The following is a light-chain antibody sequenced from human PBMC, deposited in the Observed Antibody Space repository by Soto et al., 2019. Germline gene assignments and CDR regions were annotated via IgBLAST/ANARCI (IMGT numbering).Light chain of an antibody. CDR3: GAHHGSGSNFVWV. Sequence: QPVLTQPPSASASLGASVTLTCTLSSGYSNYKVDWYQQRPGKGPRFVMRVGTGGIVGSKGDGIPDRFSVLGSGLNRYLTIKNIQEEDESDSHSGAHHGSGSNFVWVFGGGTKLTVL. V-gene: IGLV9-49*01. CDR1: SGYSNYK. CDR2: VGTGGIVG. J-gene: IGLJ2*01.